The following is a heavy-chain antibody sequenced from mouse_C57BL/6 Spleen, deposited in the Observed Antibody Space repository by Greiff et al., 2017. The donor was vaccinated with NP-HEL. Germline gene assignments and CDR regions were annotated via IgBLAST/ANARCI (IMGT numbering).Heavy chain of an antibody. CDR2: IDPENGDT. CDR3: TMGSSHWYFDV. Sequence: VQLQQSGAELVRPGASVKLSCTASGFNIKDDYMHWVKQRPEQGLEWIGWIDPENGDTEYASKFQGKATITADPSSNTAYLQLSSLTSEDTAVYYCTMGSSHWYFDVWGTGTTVTVSS. V-gene: IGHV14-4*01. CDR1: GFNIKDDY. D-gene: IGHD1-1*01. J-gene: IGHJ1*03.